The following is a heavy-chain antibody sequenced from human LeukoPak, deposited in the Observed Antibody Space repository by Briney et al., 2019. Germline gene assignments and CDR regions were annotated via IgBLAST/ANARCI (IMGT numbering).Heavy chain of an antibody. CDR1: GGAISSSSYY. D-gene: IGHD1-7*01. V-gene: IGHV4-39*01. Sequence: SETLSLTCTVSGGAISSSSYYWGWIRQPPGKGLEWIGSIYYSGSTYYNPSLKSRVTISVDTSKNQFSLKLSSVTAADTAVYYCARRLNWNYWGYFDYWGQGTLVTVSS. J-gene: IGHJ4*02. CDR2: IYYSGST. CDR3: ARRLNWNYWGYFDY.